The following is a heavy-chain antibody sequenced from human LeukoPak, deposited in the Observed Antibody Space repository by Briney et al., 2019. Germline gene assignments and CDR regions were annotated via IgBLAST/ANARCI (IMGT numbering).Heavy chain of an antibody. Sequence: GGSLRLSCAASGFTFSSYWMTWVRQMPGKGLEWMGIIFPGDSDTRYSPSFEGQVTISADKSINTAYLQWNSLKASDTAIYYCATANWFDPWGQGTLVTVSS. CDR1: GFTFSSYW. CDR3: ATANWFDP. V-gene: IGHV5-51*01. CDR2: IFPGDSDT. J-gene: IGHJ5*02.